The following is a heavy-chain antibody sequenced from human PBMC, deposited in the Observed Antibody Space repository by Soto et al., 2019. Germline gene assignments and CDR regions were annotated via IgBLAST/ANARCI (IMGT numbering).Heavy chain of an antibody. CDR2: ISGSGGST. V-gene: IGHV3-23*01. CDR3: AKGSVVVPAAREQTYYYYMDV. CDR1: GFTFSSYA. J-gene: IGHJ6*03. D-gene: IGHD2-2*01. Sequence: GGSLRLSCAASGFTFSSYAMSWVRQAPGKGLEWVSAISGSGGSTYYADSVKGRFTISRDNSKNTLYLQMNSLRAEDTAVYYCAKGSVVVPAAREQTYYYYMDVWGKGTTVTVSS.